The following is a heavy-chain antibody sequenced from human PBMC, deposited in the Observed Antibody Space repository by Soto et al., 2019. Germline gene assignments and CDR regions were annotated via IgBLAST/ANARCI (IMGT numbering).Heavy chain of an antibody. V-gene: IGHV1-18*01. J-gene: IGHJ6*02. D-gene: IGHD2-2*01. CDR1: GYTFTSYG. Sequence: QVQLVQSGAEVKKPGASVKVSCTASGYTFTSYGISWVRQAPGQGPEWMGWISAYNGNTNYAQKLQGRVTMTTDTSTSTAYMELRSLRSDDTAVHYCASTSGEDIVVVPAANHYYYYGMDVWGQGTTVTVSS. CDR3: ASTSGEDIVVVPAANHYYYYGMDV. CDR2: ISAYNGNT.